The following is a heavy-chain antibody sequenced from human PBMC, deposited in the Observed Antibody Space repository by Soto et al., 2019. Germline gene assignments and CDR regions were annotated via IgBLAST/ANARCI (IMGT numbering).Heavy chain of an antibody. CDR2: IIPILRTA. CDR3: ATGGLGGNYVFDD. D-gene: IGHD3-16*01. Sequence: QVQLVQSGAEVKKPGSSVKVSCKASGDTFNNYAISWVRQAPGQGLEWMGGIIPILRTANYAQKFQGRVTFTADESTSIAYMDLSSLRSEDTAVYFWATGGLGGNYVFDDWGQVTLVTVSS. J-gene: IGHJ4*02. V-gene: IGHV1-69*01. CDR1: GDTFNNYA.